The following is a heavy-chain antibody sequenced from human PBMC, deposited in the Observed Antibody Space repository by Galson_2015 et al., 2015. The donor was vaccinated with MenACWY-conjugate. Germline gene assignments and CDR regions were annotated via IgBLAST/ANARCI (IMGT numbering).Heavy chain of an antibody. Sequence: SVQVSCQASGYTFNNSGLNWGRQAPGQGLEWMGWINTNTGNPTYAQGFTGRFVFSLDTSVSTAYLQISRLTAEDTAVYYCARDVGDTSFDYWGQGTLVTVSS. CDR2: INTNTGNP. V-gene: IGHV7-4-1*02. D-gene: IGHD1-26*01. J-gene: IGHJ4*02. CDR3: ARDVGDTSFDY. CDR1: GYTFNNSG.